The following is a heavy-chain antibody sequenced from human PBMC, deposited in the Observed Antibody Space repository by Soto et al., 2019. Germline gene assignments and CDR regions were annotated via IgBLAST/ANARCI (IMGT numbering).Heavy chain of an antibody. CDR1: GGSISSGDYY. CDR2: IYYSGSP. D-gene: IGHD2-2*01. J-gene: IGHJ4*02. V-gene: IGHV4-30-4*01. Sequence: QVQLQESGPGLVKPSQTLSLTCTVSGGSISSGDYYWSWIRQPPGKGLEWIGYIYYSGSPNYNPALTSRVTISVDPSTNQFPLQLSSVTAADPAVHYCASTLVPAAIAKYYFDYWGQGTLVTVSS. CDR3: ASTLVPAAIAKYYFDY.